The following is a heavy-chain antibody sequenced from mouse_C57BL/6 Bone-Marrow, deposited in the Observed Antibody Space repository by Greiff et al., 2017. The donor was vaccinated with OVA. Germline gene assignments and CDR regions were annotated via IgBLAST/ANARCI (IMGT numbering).Heavy chain of an antibody. V-gene: IGHV14-4*01. D-gene: IGHD2-10*01. Sequence: EVQLQQSGAELVRPGASVKLSCTASGFNIKDDYMHWVKQRPEQGLEWIGWIDTENGDTEYASKFQGKATITADTSSNTAYLQLSSLTSEDTAVYYCTTGIPYPYFDYWGQGTTLTVSS. CDR3: TTGIPYPYFDY. CDR1: GFNIKDDY. CDR2: IDTENGDT. J-gene: IGHJ2*01.